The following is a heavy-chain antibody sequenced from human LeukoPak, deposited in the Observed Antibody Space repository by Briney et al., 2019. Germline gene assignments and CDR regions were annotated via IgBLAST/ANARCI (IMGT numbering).Heavy chain of an antibody. D-gene: IGHD2-2*01. V-gene: IGHV1-69*13. Sequence: SVKVSCKASGGTFSSYAISWVRQAPGQGLEWMGGIIPIFGTANYAQKFQGRVTITADESTSTAYMELSSLRSEDTAVYYCAWGTGYCSSTSCSSYYFDYWGQGTLVTVPS. CDR2: IIPIFGTA. CDR3: AWGTGYCSSTSCSSYYFDY. J-gene: IGHJ4*02. CDR1: GGTFSSYA.